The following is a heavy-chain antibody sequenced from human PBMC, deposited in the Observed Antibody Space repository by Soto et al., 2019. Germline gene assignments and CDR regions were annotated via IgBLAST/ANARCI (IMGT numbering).Heavy chain of an antibody. CDR1: GGTFRTYA. Sequence: QVQLLQSGAEVKKPGSSVRVSCEASGGTFRTYAISWVRQAPGQGLEWMGEIIPIFGTINYAQKFQGRLTITADESTATVYMDLRSLRSDDTALYYCAKGAVAGTPTSYYGMDVWGQGTTVTVSS. D-gene: IGHD6-19*01. CDR3: AKGAVAGTPTSYYGMDV. V-gene: IGHV1-69*12. J-gene: IGHJ6*02. CDR2: IIPIFGTI.